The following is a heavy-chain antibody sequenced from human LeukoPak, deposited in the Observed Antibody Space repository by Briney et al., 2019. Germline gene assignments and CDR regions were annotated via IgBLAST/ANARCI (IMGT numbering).Heavy chain of an antibody. CDR2: IKQDGSEK. J-gene: IGHJ6*04. D-gene: IGHD3-10*02. CDR1: GLTFSSYW. CDR3: AELGITMIGGV. Sequence: GGSLRLSCAASGLTFSSYWMSWVRQAPGKGLEWVANIKQDGSEKCYVDSVKGRFTISRDNAKNPLYLQMNSLRAEDTAVYYCAELGITMIGGVWGKGTTVTISS. V-gene: IGHV3-7*01.